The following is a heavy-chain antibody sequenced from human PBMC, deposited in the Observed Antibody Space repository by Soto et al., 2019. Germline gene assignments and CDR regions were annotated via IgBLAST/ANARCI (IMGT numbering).Heavy chain of an antibody. J-gene: IGHJ4*02. V-gene: IGHV4-30-4*01. CDR3: ARENCYDTFEYSPAYLDS. CDR1: GGSISGGDHY. D-gene: IGHD2-2*01. CDR2: IYYTGST. Sequence: SETLSLTCTVSGGSISGGDHYWSWIRQPPGKGLEWIGYIYYTGSTHFNPSLKSRVSMSVDTSNNQFSLRLSSVTAADTAVYFCARENCYDTFEYSPAYLDSLGQGTLVTVSS.